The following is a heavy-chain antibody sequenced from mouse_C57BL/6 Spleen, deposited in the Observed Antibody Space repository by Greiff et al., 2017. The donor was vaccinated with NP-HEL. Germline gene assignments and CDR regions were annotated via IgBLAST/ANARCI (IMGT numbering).Heavy chain of an antibody. D-gene: IGHD1-1*01. Sequence: EVMLVESGGGLVKPGGSLKLSCAASGFTFSDYGMHWVRQAPEKGLEWVAYISSGSSTIYYADTVKGRFTISRDNAKNTLFLQMTSLRSEDTAMYYCASPHYGSSYYYAMDYWGQGTSVTVSS. V-gene: IGHV5-17*01. J-gene: IGHJ4*01. CDR3: ASPHYGSSYYYAMDY. CDR1: GFTFSDYG. CDR2: ISSGSSTI.